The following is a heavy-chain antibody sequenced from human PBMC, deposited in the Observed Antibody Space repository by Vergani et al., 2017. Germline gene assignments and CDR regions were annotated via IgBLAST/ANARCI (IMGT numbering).Heavy chain of an antibody. J-gene: IGHJ4*02. CDR2: IIPILGTA. CDR3: ARDISIRYYDFWSGYLDY. D-gene: IGHD3-3*01. CDR1: GGTFSSYA. Sequence: QVQLVQSGAEVKKPGSSVKVSCKASGGTFSSYAISWVRQAPGQGLEWMGRIIPILGTANYAQKFQGRVTITADESTSTAYMGLSSLRSEDTAVYYCARDISIRYYDFWSGYLDYWGQGTLVTVSS. V-gene: IGHV1-69*11.